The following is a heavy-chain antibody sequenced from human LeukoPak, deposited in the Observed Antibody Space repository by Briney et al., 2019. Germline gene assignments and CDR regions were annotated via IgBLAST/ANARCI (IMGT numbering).Heavy chain of an antibody. D-gene: IGHD3-3*01. J-gene: IGHJ4*02. V-gene: IGHV3-21*01. CDR3: ARGLAIYDFWSGYYRGPIDY. CDR1: GFTFSSYS. CDR2: ISSSSSYI. Sequence: GGSLRLSCAASGFTFSSYSMNWVRQAPGKGLEWVSSISSSSSYIYYADSVKGRFTISRDNAKNSLYLQMNSLRAEDTAVYYCARGLAIYDFWSGYYRGPIDYWGQGTLVTVSS.